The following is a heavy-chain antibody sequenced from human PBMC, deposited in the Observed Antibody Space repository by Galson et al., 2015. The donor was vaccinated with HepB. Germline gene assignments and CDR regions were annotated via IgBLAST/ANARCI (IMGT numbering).Heavy chain of an antibody. V-gene: IGHV7-4-1*02. CDR2: INTNTGNP. CDR1: GYTFTSYA. D-gene: IGHD1-7*01. Sequence: SVKVSCKVSGYTFTSYAMNWVRQAPGQGLEWMGWINTNTGNPTYAQGFTGRFVFSLDTSVSTAYLQISSLKAEDTAVYYCARGCNWNWYYYYYYYMDVWGKGTTVTVSS. CDR3: ARGCNWNWYYYYYYYMDV. J-gene: IGHJ6*03.